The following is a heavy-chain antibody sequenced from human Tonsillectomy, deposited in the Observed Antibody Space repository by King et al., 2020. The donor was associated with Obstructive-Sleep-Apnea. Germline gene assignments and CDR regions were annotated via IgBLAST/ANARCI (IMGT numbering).Heavy chain of an antibody. J-gene: IGHJ6*02. D-gene: IGHD2-2*01. V-gene: IGHV3-48*04. Sequence: VQLVESGGGLVQPGGSLRLSCAASGFTFSSYNMNWVRQAPGKGLEWLSYISRSTTNIFYADSVKGRFTISRDNAKNSLYLQMNSLRAEDTALYYCARDGSTSNVYGMDVWGQGTTFTVSS. CDR3: ARDGSTSNVYGMDV. CDR1: GFTFSSYN. CDR2: ISRSTTNI.